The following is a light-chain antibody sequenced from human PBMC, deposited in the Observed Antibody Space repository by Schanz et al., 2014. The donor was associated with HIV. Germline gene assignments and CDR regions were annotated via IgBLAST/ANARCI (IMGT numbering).Light chain of an antibody. J-gene: IGKJ2*01. CDR2: WAS. V-gene: IGKV4-1*01. CDR3: QQFHTYPYT. CDR1: QSVLYSSNNKNY. Sequence: DIVMTQSPDSLAVSLGERATINCKSSQSVLYSSNNKNYLAWYQQKPGQPPKLLIYWASVRESGVPDRFSGSGSGTDFTLTISSLQAEDVAVYYCQQFHTYPYTFGQGTKLEIK.